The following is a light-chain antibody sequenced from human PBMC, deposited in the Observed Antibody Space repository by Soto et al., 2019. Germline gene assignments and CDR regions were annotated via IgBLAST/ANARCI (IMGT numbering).Light chain of an antibody. J-gene: IGLJ1*01. CDR3: SSYAGSNNFVV. CDR1: SSDVGGYNY. CDR2: EVS. V-gene: IGLV2-8*01. Sequence: QSALTQPPSASGSPGQSVTVSCTGTSSDVGGYNYVSWYQQHPGKGPKLMIYEVSKRPSGVPDRFSGSKSGNTASLTVSGLQAEDEADYYCSSYAGSNNFVVFGPGTKLTVL.